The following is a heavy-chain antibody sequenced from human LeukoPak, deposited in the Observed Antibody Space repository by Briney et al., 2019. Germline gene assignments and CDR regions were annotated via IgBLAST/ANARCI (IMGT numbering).Heavy chain of an antibody. CDR1: GFTFSSYA. CDR3: AKEPRVATIEIFDY. Sequence: GVSLRLSRAASGFTFSSYAMSWVRQAPGKGLEWVSSISGGGAVTYYADSVKGRFTISRDNSKNTVYLQMNSLRAEDTAVYYCAKEPRVATIEIFDYWGQGTLVTVSS. V-gene: IGHV3-23*01. D-gene: IGHD5-12*01. CDR2: ISGGGAVT. J-gene: IGHJ4*02.